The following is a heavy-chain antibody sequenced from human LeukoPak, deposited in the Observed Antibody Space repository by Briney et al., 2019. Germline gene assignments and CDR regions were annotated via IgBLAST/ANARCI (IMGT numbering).Heavy chain of an antibody. CDR2: IYTSGST. J-gene: IGHJ5*02. Sequence: SETLSLTCTVSGGSISSGSYYWSWIRQPAGKGLEWIGRIYTSGSTNYNPSLKSRVTISVDTSKNQFSLKLSSVTAADTAVYYCARRGPPRTLLRGVESGWFDPWGQGTLVTVSS. CDR3: ARRGPPRTLLRGVESGWFDP. V-gene: IGHV4-61*02. CDR1: GGSISSGSYY. D-gene: IGHD3-10*01.